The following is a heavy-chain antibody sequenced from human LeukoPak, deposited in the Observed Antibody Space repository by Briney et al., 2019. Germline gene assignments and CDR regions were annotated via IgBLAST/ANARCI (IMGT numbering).Heavy chain of an antibody. CDR1: GFTFSSYW. D-gene: IGHD6-13*01. J-gene: IGHJ4*02. Sequence: GGSLRLPCVVSGFTFSSYWMSWVRQAPGKGLEWVANIKHDGSEKYYVDSVKGRFTISRDNAKNSVYLQVSSLRAEDTAVYYCARAQAAAIDYWGQGNLVTVSS. CDR2: IKHDGSEK. V-gene: IGHV3-7*01. CDR3: ARAQAAAIDY.